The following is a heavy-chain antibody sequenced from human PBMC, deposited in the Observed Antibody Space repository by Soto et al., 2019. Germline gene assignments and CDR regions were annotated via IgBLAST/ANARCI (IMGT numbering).Heavy chain of an antibody. D-gene: IGHD3-22*01. CDR1: GGSFSGYY. V-gene: IGHV4-34*01. J-gene: IGHJ5*02. CDR2: INHSGST. CDR3: ARGIVVVITTLPVGFDP. Sequence: SVTLSVTCAVYGGSFSGYYWSWIRQPPGKGLEWIGEINHSGSTNYNPSLKSRVTISVDTSKNQFSLKLSSVTAADTAVYYCARGIVVVITTLPVGFDPWGQGTLVTVSS.